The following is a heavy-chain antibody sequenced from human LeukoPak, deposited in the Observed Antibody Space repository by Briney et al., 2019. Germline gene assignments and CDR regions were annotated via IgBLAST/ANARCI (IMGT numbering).Heavy chain of an antibody. Sequence: GASVKVSCKASGGTFSSYAISWMRQAPGQGLEWMGRIIPIFGTANYAQKFQGRVTITTDESTSTAYMELSSLRSEDTAVYYCAISIAVAWYVNWFDPWGQGTLVTVSS. J-gene: IGHJ5*02. V-gene: IGHV1-69*05. D-gene: IGHD6-19*01. CDR2: IIPIFGTA. CDR1: GGTFSSYA. CDR3: AISIAVAWYVNWFDP.